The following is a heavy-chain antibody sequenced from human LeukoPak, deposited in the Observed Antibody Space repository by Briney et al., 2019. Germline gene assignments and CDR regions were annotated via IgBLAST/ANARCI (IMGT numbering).Heavy chain of an antibody. CDR3: SGVQGGVEDSAIGRGPPQPYDY. CDR2: ISAYNGNT. D-gene: IGHD5-18*01. J-gene: IGHJ4*02. Sequence: ASVKVSCKASGYTFTSYGISWVRQAPGQGVEWMGWISAYNGNTNYAQKLQGRVTMTTNTSTSTAYMGLRRLRSHAPPVYYCSGVQGGVEDSAIGRGPPQPYDYWGQGTLVTVSS. CDR1: GYTFTSYG. V-gene: IGHV1-18*01.